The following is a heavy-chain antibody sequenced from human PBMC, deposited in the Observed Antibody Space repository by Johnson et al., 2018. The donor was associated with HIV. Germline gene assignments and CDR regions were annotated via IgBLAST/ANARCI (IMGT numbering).Heavy chain of an antibody. D-gene: IGHD5-12*01. CDR3: ARFGYSGYEGDAFDI. CDR2: IWYDGINK. V-gene: IGHV3-33*01. Sequence: QVQLVESGGGVVQPGRSLRLSCAAFGFTFSSYGIHWVRQAPGKGLEWVAVIWYDGINKYYADSVKGRFTISRDNSKNTLYLQMNSLRAEDTAVYYCARFGYSGYEGDAFDIWGQGTMVTVSS. J-gene: IGHJ3*02. CDR1: GFTFSSYG.